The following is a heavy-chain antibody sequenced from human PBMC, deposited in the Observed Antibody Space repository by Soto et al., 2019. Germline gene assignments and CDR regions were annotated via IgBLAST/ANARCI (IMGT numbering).Heavy chain of an antibody. J-gene: IGHJ6*02. CDR2: ISAKNGDT. CDR3: VRDRDSDTWPSRDV. V-gene: IGHV1-18*01. Sequence: QVHLVQSGAELKKPGASVRVSCKASGYSFTRNGISWVRQAPGPGLEWMGWISAKNGDTNYAQKFEGRVIMTTDTSTSTAYRELRSLRSDDTAVYYCVRDRDSDTWPSRDVWGQGTTVTVSS. D-gene: IGHD1-26*01. CDR1: GYSFTRNG.